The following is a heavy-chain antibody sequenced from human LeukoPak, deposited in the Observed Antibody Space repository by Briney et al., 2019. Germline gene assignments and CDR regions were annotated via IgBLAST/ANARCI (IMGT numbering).Heavy chain of an antibody. CDR3: ARVSVAARPLDY. Sequence: GGTLRLPCAASGFTFRSYSMNWVCQAPGKGGERGSYISISSSTIYYAASVKGRFTISRDNAKNSLYLQMNSLRDEDTAVYYCARVSVAARPLDYWGQGTLVTVSS. J-gene: IGHJ4*02. CDR1: GFTFRSYS. CDR2: ISISSSTI. D-gene: IGHD6-6*01. V-gene: IGHV3-48*02.